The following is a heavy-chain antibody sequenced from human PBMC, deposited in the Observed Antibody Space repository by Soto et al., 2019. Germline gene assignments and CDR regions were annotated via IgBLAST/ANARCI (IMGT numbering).Heavy chain of an antibody. CDR3: ASSYYGSGTPYYYGMDV. CDR2: ISAYNGNT. CDR1: GYTFTNYG. V-gene: IGHV1-18*01. J-gene: IGHJ6*02. D-gene: IGHD3-10*01. Sequence: QVQLVQSGAEVKKPGASVKVSCKASGYTFTNYGITWVRQAPGQGLEWMGWISAYNGNTNYAQKLQGRVTMTTDTSXTAXYMELRSLRSDDTAVYYCASSYYGSGTPYYYGMDVWGQGTTVTVSS.